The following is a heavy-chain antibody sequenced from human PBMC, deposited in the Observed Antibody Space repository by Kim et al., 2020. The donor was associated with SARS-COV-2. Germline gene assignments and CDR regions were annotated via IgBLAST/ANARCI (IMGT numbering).Heavy chain of an antibody. Sequence: GGSLRLSCAASGFTFSSYWVHWVRQAPGKGLVWVSRINSDGSSTNYADSVKGRFTISRDNAKNTLYLQMNSLRAEDTAVYYCARGPHCEQPALDYWGQGTLVTVSS. CDR1: GFTFSSYW. CDR2: INSDGSST. J-gene: IGHJ4*02. V-gene: IGHV3-74*01. CDR3: ARGPHCEQPALDY.